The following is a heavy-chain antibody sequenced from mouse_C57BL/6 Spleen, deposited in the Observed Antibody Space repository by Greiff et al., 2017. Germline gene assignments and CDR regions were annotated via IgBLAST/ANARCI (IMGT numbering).Heavy chain of an antibody. CDR1: GFSLTSYG. CDR2: IWSGGST. J-gene: IGHJ2*01. V-gene: IGHV2-2*01. D-gene: IGHD1-1*01. Sequence: VKLVESGPGLVQPSQSLSITCTVSGFSLTSYGVHWVRQSPGKGLEWLGVIWSGGSTDYNAAFISRLSISKDNSKSQVFFKMNSLQADDTAIYYCARNFRLLRYSLDYWGQGTTLTVSS. CDR3: ARNFRLLRYSLDY.